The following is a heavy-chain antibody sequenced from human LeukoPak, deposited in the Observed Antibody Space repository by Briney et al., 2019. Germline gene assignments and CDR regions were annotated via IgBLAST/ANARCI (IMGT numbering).Heavy chain of an antibody. CDR3: ARHRALSRANSSYYTDV. J-gene: IGHJ6*03. CDR1: GGSFSGYY. Sequence: SETLSLTCAVYGGSFSGYYWSWIRQPPGKGLEWIGEINHSGSTNYNPSLKSRVTISVDTSKNQFSLKLSSVTAADTAVYYCARHRALSRANSSYYTDVWGKGTTVTISS. CDR2: INHSGST. D-gene: IGHD3-16*01. V-gene: IGHV4-34*01.